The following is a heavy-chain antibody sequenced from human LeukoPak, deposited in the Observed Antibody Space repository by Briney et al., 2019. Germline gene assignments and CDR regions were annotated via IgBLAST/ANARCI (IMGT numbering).Heavy chain of an antibody. Sequence: ETLSLTCVVYGGSFSDYYWSWIRQPPGKGLEWVSAISGSGGSTYYADSVKGRFTISRDNSKNTLYLQMNSLRAEDTAVYYCAKCRRSSGDFDYWGQGTLVTVSS. D-gene: IGHD6-19*01. CDR2: ISGSGGST. CDR1: GGSFSDYY. V-gene: IGHV3-23*01. J-gene: IGHJ4*02. CDR3: AKCRRSSGDFDY.